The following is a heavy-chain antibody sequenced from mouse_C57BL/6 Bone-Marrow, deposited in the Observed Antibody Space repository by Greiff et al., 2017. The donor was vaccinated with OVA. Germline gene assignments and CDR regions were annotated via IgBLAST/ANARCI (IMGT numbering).Heavy chain of an antibody. V-gene: IGHV1-64*01. Sequence: QVQLQQPGAELVKPGASVKLSCKASGYTFTSYWMHWVKQRPGQGLEWIGMIHPNSGSTNYNEKFKSKATLTVDKSSSTAYMQLSSLTSEDSAVYYCARWQANRDVDWYFDVWGTGTTVTVSS. J-gene: IGHJ1*03. D-gene: IGHD4-1*01. CDR3: ARWQANRDVDWYFDV. CDR2: IHPNSGST. CDR1: GYTFTSYW.